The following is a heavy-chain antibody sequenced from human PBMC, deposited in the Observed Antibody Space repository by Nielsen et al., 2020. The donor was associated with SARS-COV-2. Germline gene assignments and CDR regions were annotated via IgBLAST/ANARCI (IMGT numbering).Heavy chain of an antibody. CDR3: ARQGDRRSAYYYGSGSYYDPSTLDY. CDR2: IYYSGST. D-gene: IGHD3-10*01. CDR1: GGSISSSSYY. V-gene: IGHV4-39*01. J-gene: IGHJ4*02. Sequence: SETLSLTCTVSGGSISSSSYYWGWIRQPPGKGLEWIGSIYYSGSTYYNPSLKSRVTISVDTSKNQFSLKLSSVTAADTAVYYCARQGDRRSAYYYGSGSYYDPSTLDYWGQGTLVTVSS.